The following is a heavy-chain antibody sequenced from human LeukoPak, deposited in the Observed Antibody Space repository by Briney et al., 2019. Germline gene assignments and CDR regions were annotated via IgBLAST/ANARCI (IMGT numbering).Heavy chain of an antibody. CDR2: INHSGST. Sequence: SETLSLTCAVYGGSFSGYYWSCIRKPPGKGLEGIGEINHSGSTNYNASLKSRVTISVDTSKNQFSLKLSSVTAADTAVYYCARGPPLEYCSSTSCQGWFDPWGQGTLVTVSS. J-gene: IGHJ5*02. D-gene: IGHD2-2*01. CDR3: ARGPPLEYCSSTSCQGWFDP. CDR1: GGSFSGYY. V-gene: IGHV4-34*01.